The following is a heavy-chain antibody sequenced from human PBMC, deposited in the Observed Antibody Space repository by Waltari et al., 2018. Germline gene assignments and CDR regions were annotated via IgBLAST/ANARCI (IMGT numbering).Heavy chain of an antibody. V-gene: IGHV3-21*01. CDR3: ARGVEIAAAAHDY. CDR2: ISSSSSYI. Sequence: EVQLVESGGGLVQPGGSLRLSCAASGFTFSSYSMNWVRQAPGKGLEWVSSISSSSSYIYYADSVKGRFTISRDNAKNSLYLQMNSLRAEDTAVYYCARGVEIAAAAHDYWGQGTLVTVSS. CDR1: GFTFSSYS. J-gene: IGHJ4*02. D-gene: IGHD6-13*01.